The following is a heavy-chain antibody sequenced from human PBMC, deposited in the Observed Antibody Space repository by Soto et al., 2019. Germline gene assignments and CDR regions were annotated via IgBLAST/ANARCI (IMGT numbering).Heavy chain of an antibody. J-gene: IGHJ4*02. CDR2: IYYSGST. Sequence: SEMLSLTCTVSGGSISSGDYYWSWIRQPPGKGLEWIGYIYYSGSTYYNPSLKSRVTISVDTSKNQFSLKLSSVTAADTAVYYCARVDFGGYSYGYGSYWGQGTLVTVSS. V-gene: IGHV4-30-4*01. D-gene: IGHD5-18*01. CDR3: ARVDFGGYSYGYGSY. CDR1: GGSISSGDYY.